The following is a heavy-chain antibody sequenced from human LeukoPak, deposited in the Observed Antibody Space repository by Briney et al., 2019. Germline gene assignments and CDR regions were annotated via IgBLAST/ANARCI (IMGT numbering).Heavy chain of an antibody. CDR1: GYTFTGYY. J-gene: IGHJ4*02. D-gene: IGHD5-18*01. V-gene: IGHV1-2*02. Sequence: ASVKVSCKASGYTFTGYYMHWVRQAPGQGLEWMGWINPNSGGTNYAQKFQGRVTMTRDTSISTAYMELSRLRSDDTAVYYCAKASFTAMATYDYWGQGTLVTVSS. CDR2: INPNSGGT. CDR3: AKASFTAMATYDY.